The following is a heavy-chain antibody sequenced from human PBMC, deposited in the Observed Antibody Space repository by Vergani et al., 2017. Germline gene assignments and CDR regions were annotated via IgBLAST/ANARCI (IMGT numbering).Heavy chain of an antibody. J-gene: IGHJ5*02. D-gene: IGHD3-3*01. CDR1: GFTFSSYA. CDR3: AKGSITIFGVVIQPNWFDP. CDR2: ISGSGGST. V-gene: IGHV3-23*01. Sequence: EVQLLESGGGLVQPGGSLRLSCAASGFTFSSYAMSWVRQAPGKGLEWVSAISGSGGSTYYADSVKGRFTISRDNSKNTLYLQMNSLRAEDTAVYYCAKGSITIFGVVIQPNWFDPWGQGTLVTVSS.